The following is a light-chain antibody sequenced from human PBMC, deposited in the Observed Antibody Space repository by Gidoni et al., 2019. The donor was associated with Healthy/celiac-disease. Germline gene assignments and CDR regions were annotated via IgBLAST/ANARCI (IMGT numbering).Light chain of an antibody. CDR3: QQYYRTPLT. Sequence: EIVMTQSPASLPVSLGERATITFKSSQSVLYSSNNKNYLAWYQQKPGQPPKLLIYCASNRESGVADRFSGSGSGTEFTLTITSLQAEDVAVYYCQQYYRTPLTFGGGTKVEIK. CDR2: CAS. CDR1: QSVLYSSNNKNY. V-gene: IGKV4-1*01. J-gene: IGKJ4*01.